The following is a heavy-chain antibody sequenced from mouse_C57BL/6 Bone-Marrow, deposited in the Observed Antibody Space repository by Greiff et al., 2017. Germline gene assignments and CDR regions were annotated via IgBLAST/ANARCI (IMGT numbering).Heavy chain of an antibody. V-gene: IGHV5-12*01. D-gene: IGHD3-2*02. CDR3: TRHRLLDY. Sequence: DVQLVESGGGLVQPGGSLKLSCAASGFTFSDYYMYWVRQTPEKRLEWVAYISNGGGSTYYPDTVKGRFTISRDNAKNTLYRQMSRLKSEDTAMYYCTRHRLLDYWGQGTTLTVSS. J-gene: IGHJ2*01. CDR1: GFTFSDYY. CDR2: ISNGGGST.